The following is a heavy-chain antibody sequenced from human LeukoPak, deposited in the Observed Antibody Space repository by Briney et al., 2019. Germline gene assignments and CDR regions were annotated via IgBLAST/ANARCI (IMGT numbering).Heavy chain of an antibody. V-gene: IGHV3-30-3*01. J-gene: IGHJ6*03. CDR1: GFNIESFS. Sequence: GQSLRLSCTGSGFNIESFSMHWVRQAPGKGLEWVIVISFDGTYKFNIDSVKGRFTISRDNFKNTVSLQLNSLTPEDTAVYYCARGEDSNFPDFYYNLDLWGRGTTVTVSS. D-gene: IGHD4-11*01. CDR3: ARGEDSNFPDFYYNLDL. CDR2: ISFDGTYK.